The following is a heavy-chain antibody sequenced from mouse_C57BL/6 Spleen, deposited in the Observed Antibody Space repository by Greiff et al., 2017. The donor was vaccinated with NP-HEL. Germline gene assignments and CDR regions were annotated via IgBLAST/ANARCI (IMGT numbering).Heavy chain of an antibody. V-gene: IGHV6-3*01. CDR3: TGSLSYYYGSSYWYFDV. Sequence: EVKLVESGGGFVQPGGSMKLSCVSSGFTFSNYWMNLVRQSPEKGLELVAQIRLKSDNYATHYAESVKGRLTISRDDSKSSVYLQMNNLRAEDTGIYYCTGSLSYYYGSSYWYFDVWAQGPRSPSPQ. CDR1: GFTFSNYW. CDR2: IRLKSDNYAT. D-gene: IGHD1-1*01. J-gene: IGHJ1*03.